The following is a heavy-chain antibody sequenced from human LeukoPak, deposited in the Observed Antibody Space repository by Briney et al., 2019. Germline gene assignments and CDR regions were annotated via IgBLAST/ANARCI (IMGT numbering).Heavy chain of an antibody. CDR2: IYYSGST. CDR1: GGSMNNYY. Sequence: SETLSLTCTVSGGSMNNYYWSWIRQPPGKGLEWIGYIYYSGSTNYNPSLKSRVTISVGTSKNQFSLKLSSVTAADTAVYYCARGVTMIVVARGPVAFDIWGQGTMVTVSS. J-gene: IGHJ3*02. D-gene: IGHD3-22*01. CDR3: ARGVTMIVVARGPVAFDI. V-gene: IGHV4-59*01.